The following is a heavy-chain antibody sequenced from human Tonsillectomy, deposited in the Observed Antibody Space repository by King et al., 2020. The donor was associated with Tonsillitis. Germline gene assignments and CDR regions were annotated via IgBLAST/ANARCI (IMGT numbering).Heavy chain of an antibody. V-gene: IGHV3-33*01. J-gene: IGHJ3*02. CDR3: AGPSSGGGATNYPHDGFDI. CDR2: IWHDGSNK. Sequence: VQLVESGGGVVQPGRSLTLSCAASGFRFSTYGRHWVRQAPGKGLEWVASIWHDGSNKYYRDSVKGRFTISRDNSDNTLYLQMKSLRVEDTAVYQCAGPSSGGGATNYPHDGFDIWGQGAMVFVPS. CDR1: GFRFSTYG. D-gene: IGHD1-7*01.